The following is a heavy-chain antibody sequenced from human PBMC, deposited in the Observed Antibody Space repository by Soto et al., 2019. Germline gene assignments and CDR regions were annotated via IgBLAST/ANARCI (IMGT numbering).Heavy chain of an antibody. Sequence: EVQLLESGGDLVQPGGSLRLSCTTPGVTFSAYAMNWVRQTPGKGLEWVLGIGGSCSSIYYADSVRGRFTISRDNSRFKVCWQMISLRAEDTAVYYWSRSVRPVGGFDTWSQGNLGTVSS. CDR2: IGGSCSSI. CDR3: SRSVRPVGGFDT. CDR1: GVTFSAYA. V-gene: IGHV3-23*01. J-gene: IGHJ5*02.